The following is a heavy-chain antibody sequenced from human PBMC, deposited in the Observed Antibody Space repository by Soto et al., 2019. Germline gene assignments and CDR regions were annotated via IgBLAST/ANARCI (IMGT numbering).Heavy chain of an antibody. D-gene: IGHD5-18*01. J-gene: IGHJ5*02. CDR2: IPYSGTT. Sequence: SETLYLTCTVAGDSILRNKNYWRWIRQPPGESLERIGFIPYSGTTSYSPSPKSRVAISLDTSKNQFSLSLSSVTAADTAVYYCARGRGYSYGLDPWGQGTLVTVS. CDR1: GDSILRNKNY. CDR3: ARGRGYSYGLDP. V-gene: IGHV4-30-4*02.